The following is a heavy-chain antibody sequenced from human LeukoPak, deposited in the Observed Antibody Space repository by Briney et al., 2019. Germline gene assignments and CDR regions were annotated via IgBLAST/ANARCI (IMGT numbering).Heavy chain of an antibody. D-gene: IGHD2-2*01. V-gene: IGHV4-31*03. CDR2: IYYSGST. Sequence: PSETLSLTCTVSGGSISSGGYYWSWIRQHPGKGLEWIGYIYYSGSTYYNPSLKSRVTISVDTSKNQFSLKLSSVTAADTAVYYCARGPGYSSSTSCYEFDYWGQGTLVTVSS. CDR3: ARGPGYSSSTSCYEFDY. CDR1: GGSISSGGYY. J-gene: IGHJ4*02.